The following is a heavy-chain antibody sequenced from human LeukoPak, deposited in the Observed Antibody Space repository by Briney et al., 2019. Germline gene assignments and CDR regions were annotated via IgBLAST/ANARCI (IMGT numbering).Heavy chain of an antibody. D-gene: IGHD3-22*01. CDR3: ATQLYYDSSLGAFDI. V-gene: IGHV1-69*01. CDR1: GGTFSSYA. Sequence: ASVKVSCKASGGTFSSYAISWVRQAPGQGLEWMGGIIPIFGTANYAQKFQGRVTITEDESTSTAYMELSSLRSEDTAVYYCATQLYYDSSLGAFDIWGQGTMVTVSS. J-gene: IGHJ3*02. CDR2: IIPIFGTA.